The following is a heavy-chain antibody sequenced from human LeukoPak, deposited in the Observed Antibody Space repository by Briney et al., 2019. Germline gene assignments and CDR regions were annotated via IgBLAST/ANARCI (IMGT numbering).Heavy chain of an antibody. D-gene: IGHD6-6*01. CDR1: GFTFSSYA. J-gene: IGHJ4*02. CDR2: ISGGGTNT. V-gene: IGHV3-23*01. Sequence: GGSLRLSCAASGFTFSSYAMSWVRQAPGKGLEWVSAISGGGTNTYYADSVKGRFTISRDNPKNTLYLQLNSLRAEDTAVYYCAKDEYSSSSGLFDFWGQGTLVTVSS. CDR3: AKDEYSSSSGLFDF.